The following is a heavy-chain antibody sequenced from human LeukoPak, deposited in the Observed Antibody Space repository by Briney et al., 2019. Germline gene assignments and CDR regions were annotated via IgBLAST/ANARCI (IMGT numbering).Heavy chain of an antibody. CDR2: INPNSGGT. Sequence: ASAKVSCKASGYTFTGYYMHWVRQAPGQGLEWMGWINPNSGGTNYAQKFQGRVTMTRDTSISTAYMELSRLRSDDTAVYYCARDIVVVPAAIRIWFDPWGQGTLVTVSS. V-gene: IGHV1-2*02. D-gene: IGHD2-2*02. J-gene: IGHJ5*02. CDR3: ARDIVVVPAAIRIWFDP. CDR1: GYTFTGYY.